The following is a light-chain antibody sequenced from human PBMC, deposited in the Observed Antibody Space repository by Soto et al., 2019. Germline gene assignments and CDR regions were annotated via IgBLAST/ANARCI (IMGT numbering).Light chain of an antibody. CDR1: QSISSW. V-gene: IGKV1-5*03. J-gene: IGKJ3*01. CDR2: KAS. Sequence: DIQMTQSPSTLSASVGDRVTITCRASQSISSWLAWYQQKPGKAPKLLIYKASSLESGVPSRFSGSGPGTEFTLTISSLQPDDFATYYCQQYNSYLVTFGPGTKVDIK. CDR3: QQYNSYLVT.